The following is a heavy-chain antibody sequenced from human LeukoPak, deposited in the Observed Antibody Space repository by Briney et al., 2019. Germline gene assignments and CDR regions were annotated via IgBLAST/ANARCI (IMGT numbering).Heavy chain of an antibody. CDR1: GYTLTELS. CDR3: ATVFCSSTSCYLDAFDI. V-gene: IGHV1-24*01. D-gene: IGHD2-2*01. Sequence: ASVKVSCKVSGYTLTELSMHWVRQAPGKGLEWMGGFDPEDGETIYAQKFQGRVTMTEDTSTDTAYMELSSLRSEDTAVYYCATVFCSSTSCYLDAFDIWGQGTMVTVSS. CDR2: FDPEDGET. J-gene: IGHJ3*02.